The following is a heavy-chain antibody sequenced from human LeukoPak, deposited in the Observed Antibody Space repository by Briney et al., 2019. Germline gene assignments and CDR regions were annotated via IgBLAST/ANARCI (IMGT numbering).Heavy chain of an antibody. V-gene: IGHV4-34*01. Sequence: SETLSLTCAVYGGSFSGYYWSWIRQPPGKGLEWIGEINHSGSTNYNPSLKSRVTISVDTSKNQFSLKLSSVTAADTAVYYCARDQEGIVVVPAARYYYYYMDVWGKGTTVTISS. D-gene: IGHD2-2*01. CDR1: GGSFSGYY. J-gene: IGHJ6*03. CDR3: ARDQEGIVVVPAARYYYYYMDV. CDR2: INHSGST.